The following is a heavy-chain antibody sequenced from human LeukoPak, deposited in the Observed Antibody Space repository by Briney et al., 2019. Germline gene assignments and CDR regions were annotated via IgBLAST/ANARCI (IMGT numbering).Heavy chain of an antibody. CDR3: AHDSPGSYGMDV. J-gene: IGHJ6*02. D-gene: IGHD3-10*01. CDR1: GFSLSTSGVG. V-gene: IGHV2-5*02. CDR2: IYGDDGK. Sequence: SGPTLVNPTQTLTLTCTFSGFSLSTSGVGVGWIRQPPGKALEWLALIYGDDGKRYSPSLKSRLTITKDTSKNQVVLTMTNMDPVDTATYYCAHDSPGSYGMDVWGQGTTVTVSS.